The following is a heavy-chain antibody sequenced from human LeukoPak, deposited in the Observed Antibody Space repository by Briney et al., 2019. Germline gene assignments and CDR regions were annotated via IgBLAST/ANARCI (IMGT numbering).Heavy chain of an antibody. J-gene: IGHJ6*02. Sequence: GGSLRLSCAASGFTFSSYEMNWVRQAPGKGLEWVSYISSSGSTIYYADSVKGRFTISRDNAKNSLYLQMNSLRAEDTAVYYCARDRTYSSSWSGGNYYYGMDVWGQGTTVTVSS. CDR2: ISSSGSTI. D-gene: IGHD6-13*01. V-gene: IGHV3-48*03. CDR3: ARDRTYSSSWSGGNYYYGMDV. CDR1: GFTFSSYE.